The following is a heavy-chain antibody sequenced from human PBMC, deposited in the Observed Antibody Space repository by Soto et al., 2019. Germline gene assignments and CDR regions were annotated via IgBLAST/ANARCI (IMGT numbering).Heavy chain of an antibody. CDR2: IKHSGGT. Sequence: SETLSLTCAVYGGSFSGYYWNWVRQPPGKGLEWIGKIKHSGGTHYNPSLKFRVSISVDTSKNQVSLRLTSVTAADTAVYYCARAYDYGDPRDALDTWGQGTMVTVS. D-gene: IGHD4-17*01. J-gene: IGHJ3*02. CDR3: ARAYDYGDPRDALDT. CDR1: GGSFSGYY. V-gene: IGHV4-34*01.